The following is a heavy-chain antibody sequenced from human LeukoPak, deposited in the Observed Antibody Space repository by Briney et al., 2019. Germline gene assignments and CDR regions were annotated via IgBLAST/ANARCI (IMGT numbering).Heavy chain of an antibody. CDR1: GYSFTSYW. D-gene: IGHD3-10*01. V-gene: IGHV5-51*01. CDR2: IYPGDSDT. CDR3: ARADGSGSYYNAYYFDY. J-gene: IGHJ4*02. Sequence: GESLKISCKGSGYSFTSYWIGWVRQMPGKGLEWMGIIYPGDSDTRYSPSFQGQATISADKSISTAYLQWSSLKASDTAMYYCARADGSGSYYNAYYFDYWGQGTLVTVSS.